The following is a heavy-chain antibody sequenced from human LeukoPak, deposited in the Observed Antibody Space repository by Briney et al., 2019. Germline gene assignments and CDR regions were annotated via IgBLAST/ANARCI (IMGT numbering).Heavy chain of an antibody. J-gene: IGHJ4*02. V-gene: IGHV4-59*12. CDR1: GGSFSGYY. D-gene: IGHD1-7*01. Sequence: SETLSLTCAVYGGSFSGYYWSWIRQPPGKGLEWIGYIYYSGSTNCNPSLKSRVTISVDTSKNQFSLKLSSVTAADTAVYYCARGSNWNYGPPFDYWGQGTLVTVSS. CDR2: IYYSGST. CDR3: ARGSNWNYGPPFDY.